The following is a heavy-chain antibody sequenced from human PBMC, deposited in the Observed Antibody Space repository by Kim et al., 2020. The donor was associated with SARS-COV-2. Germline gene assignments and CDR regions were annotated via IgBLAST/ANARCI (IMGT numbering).Heavy chain of an antibody. Sequence: ASVKVSCKASGYTFTSYGISWVRQAPGQGLEWMGWISAYNGNTNYAQKLQGRVTMTTDTSTSTAYMELRSLRSDDTAVYYCARDPANSGWYYYYYGMDVWGQGTTVTVSS. D-gene: IGHD6-19*01. CDR1: GYTFTSYG. V-gene: IGHV1-18*01. CDR2: ISAYNGNT. CDR3: ARDPANSGWYYYYYGMDV. J-gene: IGHJ6*02.